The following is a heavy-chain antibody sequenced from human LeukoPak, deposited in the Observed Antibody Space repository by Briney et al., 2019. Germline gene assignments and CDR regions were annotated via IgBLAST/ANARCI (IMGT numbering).Heavy chain of an antibody. J-gene: IGHJ6*03. Sequence: ASVKVSCKASGYTFISYGISWVRQAPGQGLEWMGWISAYNGNTNYAQKPQGRVTVTTDTSTSTAYMELRSLRSDDTAVYYCARYRVGDYYYYMDVSGKGTTVTVSS. V-gene: IGHV1-18*01. CDR1: GYTFISYG. CDR2: ISAYNGNT. CDR3: ARYRVGDYYYYMDV.